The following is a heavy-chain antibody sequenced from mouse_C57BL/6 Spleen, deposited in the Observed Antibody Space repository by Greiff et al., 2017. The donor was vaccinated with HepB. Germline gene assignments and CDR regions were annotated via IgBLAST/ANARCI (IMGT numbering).Heavy chain of an antibody. CDR1: GFTFSDYY. D-gene: IGHD1-1*01. J-gene: IGHJ1*03. CDR2: INSDGSST. Sequence: EVKLVESEGGLVQPGSSMKLSCTASGFTFSDYYMAWVRQVPEKGLEWVANINSDGSSTYYLDSLKSRFIISRDNAKNILYLQMSSLKSEDTATYYCARGSYYGSGYWYFDVWGTGTTVTVSS. CDR3: ARGSYYGSGYWYFDV. V-gene: IGHV5-16*01.